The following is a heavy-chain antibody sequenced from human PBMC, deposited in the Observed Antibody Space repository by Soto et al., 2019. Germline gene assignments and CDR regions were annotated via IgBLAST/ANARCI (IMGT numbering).Heavy chain of an antibody. D-gene: IGHD3-16*01. Sequence: EVQLVESGGGLVQPGGSLRLSCAASGFTVSTKYMSWVRQAPGKGLEWVSVIYSGGSTFYADSVRGRFTISRGNSKNTVNLQMNSLRAEDTAVYYCARDPWAADYWGQGTLVTVSS. CDR2: IYSGGST. CDR3: ARDPWAADY. CDR1: GFTVSTKY. V-gene: IGHV3-66*01. J-gene: IGHJ4*02.